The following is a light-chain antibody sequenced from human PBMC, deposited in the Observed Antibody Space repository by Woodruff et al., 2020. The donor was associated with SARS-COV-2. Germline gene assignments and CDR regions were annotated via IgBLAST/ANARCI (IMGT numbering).Light chain of an antibody. V-gene: IGKV3-20*01. CDR3: QQYGSSPRT. CDR2: GAS. CDR1: QSVSSSY. Sequence: SCRASQSVSSSYLAWYQQKPGQAPRLLIYGASSRATGIPDRFSGSGSGTDFTLTISRLEPEDFAVYYCQQYGSSPRTFGQG. J-gene: IGKJ1*01.